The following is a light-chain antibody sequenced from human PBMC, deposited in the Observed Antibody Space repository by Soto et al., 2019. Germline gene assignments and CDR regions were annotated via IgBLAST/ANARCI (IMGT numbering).Light chain of an antibody. Sequence: DIVLTQSPAPLSSFPGDRVTLSCRASQYINTRLAWYQHRPGQAPRLLIYGASSRATDIPDRFSGSGSGTDFTLTISTLEPEDLALYYCQQYGSSRTFGQGTKVDI. CDR2: GAS. CDR1: QYINTR. CDR3: QQYGSSRT. V-gene: IGKV3-20*01. J-gene: IGKJ1*01.